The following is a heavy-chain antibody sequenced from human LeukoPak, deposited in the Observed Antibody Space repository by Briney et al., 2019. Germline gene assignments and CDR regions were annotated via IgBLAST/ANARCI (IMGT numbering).Heavy chain of an antibody. V-gene: IGHV3-11*01. Sequence: GGSLRLSCAASGFTFSDYYMSWIRQAPGKELEWVSYISSSGSTIYYADSVKGRFTISRDNAKNSLYLQMNSLRAEDTAVYYCARDYAYYYDSSGYHWGQGTLVTVSS. J-gene: IGHJ4*02. CDR2: ISSSGSTI. CDR1: GFTFSDYY. D-gene: IGHD3-22*01. CDR3: ARDYAYYYDSSGYH.